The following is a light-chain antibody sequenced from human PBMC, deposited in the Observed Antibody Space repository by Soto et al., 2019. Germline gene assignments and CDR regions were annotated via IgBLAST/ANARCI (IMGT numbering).Light chain of an antibody. CDR3: QHFVNSLTWT. Sequence: EIVLTQSPATLSSFPGDRVTLSCRASQYINTRLAWYQHRPGQAPRLLIYQTSSRAPGVPDRFSGGGSGTDFTLTISRLEPEDFAVYYCQHFVNSLTWTFGQGTKVDIK. CDR2: QTS. J-gene: IGKJ1*01. V-gene: IGKV3-20*01. CDR1: QYINTR.